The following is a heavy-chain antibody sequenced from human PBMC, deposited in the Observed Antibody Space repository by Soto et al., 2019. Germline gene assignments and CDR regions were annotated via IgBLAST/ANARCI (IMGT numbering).Heavy chain of an antibody. J-gene: IGHJ6*02. CDR3: ARGDREDIAVVIGARPGEYGVDV. D-gene: IGHD2-15*01. CDR2: ISYDGSNK. Sequence: QVQLVESGGGVVKPGRSLRLSCAASGFTFRIYAMHWVRQAPGKGRECVAVISYDGSNKFYRDSVKGRFTISRDNSKNTLYLQINSLRYEDTAVYYCARGDREDIAVVIGARPGEYGVDVWGQGTTVTVSS. V-gene: IGHV3-30-3*01. CDR1: GFTFRIYA.